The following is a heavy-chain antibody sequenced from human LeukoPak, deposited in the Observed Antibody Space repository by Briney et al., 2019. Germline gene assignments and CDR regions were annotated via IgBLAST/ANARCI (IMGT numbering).Heavy chain of an antibody. CDR2: IYSGGST. Sequence: GGSLRLSCAASGFTVSSNYMSWVRQAPGKGLEWVSIIYSGGSTYYADSVKGRFTISRDNAKNSLYLQMNSLRAEDTAVYYCARGTKGYCTNGVCLGYYYYYMDVWAKGPRSPSP. CDR1: GFTVSSNY. D-gene: IGHD2-8*01. V-gene: IGHV3-66*01. CDR3: ARGTKGYCTNGVCLGYYYYYMDV. J-gene: IGHJ6*03.